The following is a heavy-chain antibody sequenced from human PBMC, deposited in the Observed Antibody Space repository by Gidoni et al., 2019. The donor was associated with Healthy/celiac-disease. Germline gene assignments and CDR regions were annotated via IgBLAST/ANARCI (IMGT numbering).Heavy chain of an antibody. J-gene: IGHJ5*02. Sequence: QLQLQESGPGLVKPSETLSLTCTVSGCSLRSSSYYWGWIRQPPGKGLEWIGSIYYSGSTYYNPSLKSRVTISVDTSKNQFSLKLSAVTAADTAVYYCARHEKGYSGSPNWFDPWGQGTLVTVSS. V-gene: IGHV4-39*01. CDR3: ARHEKGYSGSPNWFDP. CDR2: IYYSGST. D-gene: IGHD1-26*01. CDR1: GCSLRSSSYY.